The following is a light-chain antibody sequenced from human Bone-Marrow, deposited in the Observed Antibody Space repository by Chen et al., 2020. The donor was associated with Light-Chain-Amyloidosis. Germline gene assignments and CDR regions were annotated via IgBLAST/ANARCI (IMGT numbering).Light chain of an antibody. J-gene: IGLJ1*01. V-gene: IGLV1-40*01. Sequence: QPVLTQPPSVSGAPGQRVTVSCTGSSSNIGAGFDVHWYQHLPGTAPKLLIYGNSNRPSGVPDRFSGSKSDTSASLAITGLQAEDEADYYCQSYDSSLSGYVFGPGTEVTVL. CDR1: SSNIGAGFD. CDR3: QSYDSSLSGYV. CDR2: GNS.